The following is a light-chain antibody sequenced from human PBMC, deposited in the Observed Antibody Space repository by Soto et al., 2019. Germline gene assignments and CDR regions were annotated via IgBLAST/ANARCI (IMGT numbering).Light chain of an antibody. CDR1: QSCRNS. Sequence: QMTQSPSTLSASVGDRVTITCRASQSCRNSLAWYQQKAGKAPTLLIYDASTLQSGVPSRFSGSGSGTEFSLTISSLQPEDFATYYCLCYITYPWTLGQGTKVDIK. J-gene: IGKJ1*01. V-gene: IGKV1-5*01. CDR3: LCYITYPWT. CDR2: DAS.